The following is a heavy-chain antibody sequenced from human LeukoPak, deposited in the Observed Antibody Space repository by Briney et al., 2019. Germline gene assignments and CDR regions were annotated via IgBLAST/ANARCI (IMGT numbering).Heavy chain of an antibody. CDR1: GASISRGTYY. Sequence: PSETLSLTCTVSGASISRGTYYWGWIRQSPEKGLEWIGSIDSSGITHYNSSLKSRVIISVDTSKNQVSLNLTSVTFADTAVYYCARHGYIQFWLYWGQGTQVIVSS. CDR2: IDSSGIT. J-gene: IGHJ4*02. D-gene: IGHD5-18*01. V-gene: IGHV4-39*01. CDR3: ARHGYIQFWLY.